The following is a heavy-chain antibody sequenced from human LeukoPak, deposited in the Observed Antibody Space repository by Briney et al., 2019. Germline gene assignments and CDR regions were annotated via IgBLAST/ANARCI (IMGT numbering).Heavy chain of an antibody. CDR2: ISSSSSTI. CDR1: GFTFSSYS. J-gene: IGHJ4*02. D-gene: IGHD6-19*01. Sequence: SGGSLRLSCAASGFTFSSYSMNWVRQAPGKGLEWVSYISSSSSTIYYADSVKGRFTISRENAKNSLYLQMNSLTAGDTAVYFCSRVGSSGWPNYFDSWGQGTLVTVSS. V-gene: IGHV3-48*01. CDR3: SRVGSSGWPNYFDS.